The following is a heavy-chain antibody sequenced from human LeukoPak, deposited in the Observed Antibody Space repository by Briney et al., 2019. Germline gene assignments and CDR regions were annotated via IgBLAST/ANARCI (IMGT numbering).Heavy chain of an antibody. J-gene: IGHJ6*03. D-gene: IGHD3-10*01. CDR2: INHSGST. V-gene: IGHV4-34*01. CDR1: GGSFSGYY. CDR3: ARETYYYGSGSRDYYMDV. Sequence: SETLSLTCAVYGGSFSGYYWSWIRQPPGKGLEWIGEINHSGSTNYNPSLKSRVTISVDTSKNQFSLKLSSVTAAGTALYYCARETYYYGSGSRDYYMDVWGKGTTVTVSS.